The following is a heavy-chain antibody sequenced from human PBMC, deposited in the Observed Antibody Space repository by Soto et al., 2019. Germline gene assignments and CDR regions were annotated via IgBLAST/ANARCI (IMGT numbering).Heavy chain of an antibody. Sequence: QVQLVQSGAEVKKPGSSVKVSCKVSGGTFSNYAIDWVRLAPGHGLEWMGGIVPIFGTTYYTQKFQGRATIIAADSTTTAYFAISSLRSEDTAIYYCARVEAVAGLYNYHGLDVWGQGTAVTVSS. CDR2: IVPIFGTT. J-gene: IGHJ6*02. D-gene: IGHD6-19*01. V-gene: IGHV1-69*12. CDR3: ARVEAVAGLYNYHGLDV. CDR1: GGTFSNYA.